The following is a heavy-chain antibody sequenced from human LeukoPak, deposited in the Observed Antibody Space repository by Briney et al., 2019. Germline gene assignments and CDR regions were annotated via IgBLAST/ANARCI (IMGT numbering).Heavy chain of an antibody. CDR2: IWYDGSNK. J-gene: IGHJ4*02. V-gene: IGHV3-33*01. CDR1: GFTFSSYG. CDR3: ARSSSSWYDYFDY. Sequence: GGSLRLSCAASGFTFSSYGMHWVRQAPGKGLEWVAVIWYDGSNKYYADSVKGRFTISRDSSKNTLYLQMNSLRAEDTAVYYCARSSSSWYDYFDYWGQGTLVTVSS. D-gene: IGHD6-13*01.